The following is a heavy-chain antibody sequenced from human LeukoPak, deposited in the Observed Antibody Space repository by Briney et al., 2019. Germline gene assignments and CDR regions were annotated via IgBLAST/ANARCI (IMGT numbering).Heavy chain of an antibody. D-gene: IGHD2-2*01. CDR1: GGTFSSHA. Sequence: SVKVSCKASGGTFSSHAISWVRQAPGQGLEWMGRIIPILGIANYAQKFQGRVTITADKSTSTAYMELSSLRSEDTAVYYCASGADIVVVPAAGGWFDPWGQGTLVTVSS. J-gene: IGHJ5*02. CDR3: ASGADIVVVPAAGGWFDP. CDR2: IIPILGIA. V-gene: IGHV1-69*04.